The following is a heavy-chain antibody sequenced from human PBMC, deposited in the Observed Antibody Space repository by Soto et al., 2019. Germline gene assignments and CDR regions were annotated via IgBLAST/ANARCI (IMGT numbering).Heavy chain of an antibody. V-gene: IGHV1-69*12. CDR2: IIPIFGTA. J-gene: IGHJ3*02. CDR3: ASGSDDYYDSSGYGRAFDI. CDR1: GGTFSSYA. Sequence: QVQLVQSGAEVKKPGSSVKVSCKASGGTFSSYAISWVRQAPGQGLEWMGGIIPIFGTANYAQKFQGRVTITADESTSTAYMELSSLRSEDTAVYYCASGSDDYYDSSGYGRAFDIWGQGTMVTVSS. D-gene: IGHD3-22*01.